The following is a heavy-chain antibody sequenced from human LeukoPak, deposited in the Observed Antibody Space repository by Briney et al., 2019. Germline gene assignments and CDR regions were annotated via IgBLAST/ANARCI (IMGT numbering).Heavy chain of an antibody. D-gene: IGHD3-22*01. Sequence: SETLSLTCTVSGGFISSGSYYWSWIRQPAGKGLEWIGRFYISGSTNYNPSLKSRVTISVDTSKNQFSLKLSSVTAADTAVYYCARDLYYYDSSGYHIFDYWGQGTLVTVSS. CDR1: GGFISSGSYY. CDR3: ARDLYYYDSSGYHIFDY. V-gene: IGHV4-61*02. J-gene: IGHJ4*02. CDR2: FYISGST.